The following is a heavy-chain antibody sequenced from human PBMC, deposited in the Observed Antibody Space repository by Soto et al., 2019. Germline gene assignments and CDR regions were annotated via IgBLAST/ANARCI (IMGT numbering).Heavy chain of an antibody. CDR1: GGSISSDDYY. CDR3: ARAWDCISTSCYENWFEP. CDR2: IYYSGST. Sequence: TSETLSLTCTVSGGSISSDDYYWSWIRQPPGKGLEWIGYIYYSGSTYYNPSLKSRVTISVDTSKNQFSLKLSSVTAADTAVYYCARAWDCISTSCYENWFEPWGQGTLVTVSS. V-gene: IGHV4-30-4*01. D-gene: IGHD2-2*01. J-gene: IGHJ5*02.